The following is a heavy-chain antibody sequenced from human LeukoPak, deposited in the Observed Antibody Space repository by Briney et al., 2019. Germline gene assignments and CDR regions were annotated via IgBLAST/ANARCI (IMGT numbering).Heavy chain of an antibody. CDR3: ARDLGSYITSHSDPSGPRYGS. D-gene: IGHD1-14*01. CDR1: GFRFGDYY. CDR2: ISNGGTTT. J-gene: IGHJ5*01. Sequence: PGGSLRLSCRDSGFRFGDYYMTWIRQAPGKGLEWIAYISNGGTTTSYADSARGRFVISRDNAENTLFLQMERLRDEDTAVYYCARDLGSYITSHSDPSGPRYGSWGQGTLVIVSS. V-gene: IGHV3-11*04.